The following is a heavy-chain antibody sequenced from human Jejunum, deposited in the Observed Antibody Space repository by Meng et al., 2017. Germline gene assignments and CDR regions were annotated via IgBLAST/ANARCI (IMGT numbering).Heavy chain of an antibody. D-gene: IGHD3-10*01. CDR1: GFTFSRYA. J-gene: IGHJ4*02. CDR2: ISFDGSNK. Sequence: GESLKISCAASGFTFSRYAMHWVRQAPGKGLEWVAVISFDGSNKYYADSVKGRFTISRENSKNTLYLQMSSLRAEDTAVYYCARDLVSYSRSSGFGYWGQGTLVTGAS. V-gene: IGHV3-30*15. CDR3: ARDLVSYSRSSGFGY.